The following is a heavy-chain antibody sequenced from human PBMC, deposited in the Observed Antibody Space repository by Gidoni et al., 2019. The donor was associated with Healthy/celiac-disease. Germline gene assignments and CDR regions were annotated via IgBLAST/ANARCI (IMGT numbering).Heavy chain of an antibody. CDR3: TTFVDTAMVKAFDI. Sequence: EVQLVESGGGLVKPGGSLRLSCAASGFPFSNAWMSWVRQAPGKGLEWVGRIKSKTDGWTTDYAAPVKGRFTISRDDSKNTLYLQMNSLKTEDTAVYYCTTFVDTAMVKAFDIWGQGTMVTVSS. CDR2: IKSKTDGWTT. D-gene: IGHD5-18*01. V-gene: IGHV3-15*01. J-gene: IGHJ3*02. CDR1: GFPFSNAW.